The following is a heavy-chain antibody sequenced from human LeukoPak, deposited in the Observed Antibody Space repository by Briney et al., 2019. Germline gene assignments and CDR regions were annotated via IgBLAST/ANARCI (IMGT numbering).Heavy chain of an antibody. CDR3: ARHGFSSRMNWFDP. CDR2: IYTSGST. CDR1: GGSISSYY. Sequence: PSETLSLTCTVSGGSISSYYWSWIRQPAGKGLEWIGRIYTSGSTNYNPSLKSRVTMSVDTSKNQFSLKLSSVTAADTAVYYCARHGFSSRMNWFDPWGQGTLVTVSS. D-gene: IGHD2-2*03. V-gene: IGHV4-4*07. J-gene: IGHJ5*02.